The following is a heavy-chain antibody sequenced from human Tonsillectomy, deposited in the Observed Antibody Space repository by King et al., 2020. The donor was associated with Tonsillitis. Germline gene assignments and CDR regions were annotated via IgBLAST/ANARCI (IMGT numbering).Heavy chain of an antibody. CDR3: ARDRFHGSGSYCDY. V-gene: IGHV3-30-3*01. D-gene: IGHD3-10*01. CDR2: ISYDGSNK. Sequence: QLVQSGGGVVQPGRSLRLSCAASGFTFSIYAIHWVRQAPGKGLEWVALISYDGSNKYYADSVKGRFTISRDNSNNTLYLQMNSLRAEDTAVYYCARDRFHGSGSYCDYWGQGTLVTVSS. J-gene: IGHJ4*02. CDR1: GFTFSIYA.